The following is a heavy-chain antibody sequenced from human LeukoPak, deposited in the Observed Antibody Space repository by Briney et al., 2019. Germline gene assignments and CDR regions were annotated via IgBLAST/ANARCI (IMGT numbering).Heavy chain of an antibody. CDR2: IIPIFGTA. J-gene: IGHJ4*02. Sequence: GASVTVSCTASGGTFSSYAISWVRQAPGQGLEWMGGIIPIFGTANYAQKFQGRVTITADESTSTAYMELSSLRSEDTAVYYCARAASYYYDSSGYYYWGQGTLVTVSS. CDR3: ARAASYYYDSSGYYY. D-gene: IGHD3-22*01. CDR1: GGTFSSYA. V-gene: IGHV1-69*13.